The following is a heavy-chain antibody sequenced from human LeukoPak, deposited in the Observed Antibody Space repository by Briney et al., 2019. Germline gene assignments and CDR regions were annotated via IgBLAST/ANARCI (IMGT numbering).Heavy chain of an antibody. D-gene: IGHD6-6*01. CDR1: GFTFSSYS. CDR2: ISSSSSTI. Sequence: PGGSLRLSCAASGFTFSSYSMNWVRQAPGKGLEWVSYISSSSSTIYYADSVKGRFTISRDNAKNSLYLQMNSLRAEDTAVYYCARSSYSSSSSAWGQGTMVTVSS. J-gene: IGHJ3*01. CDR3: ARSSYSSSSSA. V-gene: IGHV3-48*01.